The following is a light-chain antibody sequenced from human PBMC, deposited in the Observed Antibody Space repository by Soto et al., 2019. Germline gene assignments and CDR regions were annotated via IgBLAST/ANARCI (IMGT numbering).Light chain of an antibody. Sequence: QSVLTQPPSVSAAPGQKVTISCFGSSANIGNNYVSWYQQLPGTAPKLLIYATNKRPSGIPARFSGSKSGTSATLGITGLQTGDEADYYCGTWDSSLSAVVFGGGTKVTVL. J-gene: IGLJ2*01. CDR1: SANIGNNY. V-gene: IGLV1-51*01. CDR3: GTWDSSLSAVV. CDR2: ATN.